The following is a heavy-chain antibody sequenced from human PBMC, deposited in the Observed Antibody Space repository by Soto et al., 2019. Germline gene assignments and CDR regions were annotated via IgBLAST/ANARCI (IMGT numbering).Heavy chain of an antibody. J-gene: IGHJ5*02. CDR2: IYESGST. V-gene: IGHV4-59*08. CDR3: ARGPQALWFDP. CDR1: GGSSSSYY. Sequence: PSETLSLTCTVSGGSSSSYYFSWIRQPPGKGQEWIGYIYESGSTNYNPSLKSRVSISVDTSKNQFSVKLNSVTAADTAVYYCARGPQALWFDPWGKGTLVTVSS.